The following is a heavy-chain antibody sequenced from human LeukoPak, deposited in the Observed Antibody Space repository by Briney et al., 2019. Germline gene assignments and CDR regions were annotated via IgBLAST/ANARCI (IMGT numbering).Heavy chain of an antibody. V-gene: IGHV3-23*01. CDR1: GFTVNTYA. CDR2: ISDSGGNT. Sequence: GGSLRLSCAASGFTVNTYAMSWVRQAPGKGLEWVSGISDSGGNTYYADSVKGRFTISRDNSKNTLYLQMNSLRAEDTAVYYCAKDGKTRNWNYFQAKPVYWGQGTLVTVSS. D-gene: IGHD1-7*01. CDR3: AKDGKTRNWNYFQAKPVY. J-gene: IGHJ4*02.